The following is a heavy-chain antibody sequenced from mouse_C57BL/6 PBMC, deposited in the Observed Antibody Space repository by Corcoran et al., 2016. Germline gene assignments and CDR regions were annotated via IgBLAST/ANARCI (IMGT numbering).Heavy chain of an antibody. CDR2: INPYNGGT. CDR3: AKGAFYYGYGWFAY. CDR1: GYTFTDYY. V-gene: IGHV1-19*01. D-gene: IGHD2-2*01. J-gene: IGHJ3*01. Sequence: EVQLQQSGPVLVKPGASVKMSCEASGYTFTDYYMNWVKQSHGKSLEWIGVINPYNGGTSYNQKFKGKATLTVDKSSSTAYMELNSLTSEDSAVYYCAKGAFYYGYGWFAYWGQGTLVTVSA.